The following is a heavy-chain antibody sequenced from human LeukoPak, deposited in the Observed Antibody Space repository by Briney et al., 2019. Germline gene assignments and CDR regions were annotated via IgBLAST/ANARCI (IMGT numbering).Heavy chain of an antibody. D-gene: IGHD3-22*01. Sequence: GGSLRLSCVGSRFSISSYWMSWVRQAPGKGLEGVANIKQDGSEIYYLDAVKGRFTISRDNAKNTLYLQMNGLRVEDKAVYYCAGESVAVPAYYWGQGTRVTVSS. V-gene: IGHV3-7*01. CDR2: IKQDGSEI. CDR1: RFSISSYW. CDR3: AGESVAVPAYY. J-gene: IGHJ4*02.